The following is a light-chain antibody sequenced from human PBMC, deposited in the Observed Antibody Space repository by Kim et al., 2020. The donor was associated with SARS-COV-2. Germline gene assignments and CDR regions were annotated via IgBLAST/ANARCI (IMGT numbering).Light chain of an antibody. CDR2: GAS. J-gene: IGKJ1*01. Sequence: VSPGERVALSCRASQSISSNLAWFQQKGGQAPRLLIHGASTRATGIPARFSGSGSGAEFTLTISSLQSEDFAVYYCQQYNNWPQTFGQRTKVDIK. CDR1: QSISSN. V-gene: IGKV3-15*01. CDR3: QQYNNWPQT.